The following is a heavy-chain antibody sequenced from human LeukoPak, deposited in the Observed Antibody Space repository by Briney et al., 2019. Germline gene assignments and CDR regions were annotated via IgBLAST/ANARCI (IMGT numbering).Heavy chain of an antibody. Sequence: GGSLRLSCEASGFTFSTYGMSWVRQAPGKGLEWVSAISGSGGSTYYADSVKGRFTISRDNSKNTLYLQMNSLRAEDTAVYYCARVFYYYYYMDVWGKGTTVTISS. J-gene: IGHJ6*03. V-gene: IGHV3-23*01. CDR1: GFTFSTYG. CDR2: ISGSGGST. D-gene: IGHD6-13*01. CDR3: ARVFYYYYYMDV.